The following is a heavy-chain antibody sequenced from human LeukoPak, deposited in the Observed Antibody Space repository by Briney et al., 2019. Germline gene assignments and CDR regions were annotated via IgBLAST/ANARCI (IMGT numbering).Heavy chain of an antibody. J-gene: IGHJ4*02. CDR3: ARDGYYYGSGSYLPD. D-gene: IGHD3-10*01. V-gene: IGHV1-46*01. Sequence: GASVTDSFMASGYTFTSYYMHWVRQAPGQGREWMGLINPSGGSTSYAQKFQGRDTMTRDTSTSTVYMELSSLRSEDTAVYYCARDGYYYGSGSYLPDWGQGTLVTVSS. CDR2: INPSGGST. CDR1: GYTFTSYY.